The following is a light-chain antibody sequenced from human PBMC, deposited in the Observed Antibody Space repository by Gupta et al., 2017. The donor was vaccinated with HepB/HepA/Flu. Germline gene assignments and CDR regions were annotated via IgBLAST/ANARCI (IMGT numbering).Light chain of an antibody. Sequence: DIQMTHSPSSVSASVGDRFTVPCRASQGITNCLAWYQQKPGKGPKLLMYATSEWESGVPSRFSGSGSGTDFTLTISSLQPEDFATYYCQQVNNYPVTFGGGTKVEIK. V-gene: IGKV1-12*01. CDR3: QQVNNYPVT. CDR1: QGITNC. CDR2: ATS. J-gene: IGKJ4*01.